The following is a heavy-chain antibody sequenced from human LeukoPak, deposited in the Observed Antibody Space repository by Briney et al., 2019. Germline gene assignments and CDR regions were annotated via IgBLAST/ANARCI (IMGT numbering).Heavy chain of an antibody. CDR1: GFTFSSYE. CDR3: ARDSSSGWYRELLGAFDI. CDR2: ISSSGSTI. D-gene: IGHD6-19*01. Sequence: PGGSLRLSCAASGFTFSSYEMNWVRQAPGKGLEWVSYISSSGSTIYYADSVKGRFTISRDNAKNSLYLQMNSLRAEDTALYYCARDSSSGWYRELLGAFDIWGQGTMVTVSS. V-gene: IGHV3-48*03. J-gene: IGHJ3*02.